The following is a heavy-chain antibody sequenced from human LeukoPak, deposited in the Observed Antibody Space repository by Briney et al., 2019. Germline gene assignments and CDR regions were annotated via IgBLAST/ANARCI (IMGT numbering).Heavy chain of an antibody. CDR1: GGTFSSYA. D-gene: IGHD6-13*01. Sequence: SVKLSCKVSGGTFSSYAFSWVRQAPGQGLEWMGRIIPIFGTANYEQKFQGRVTITTDESTSTAYMELSSLRSEDTAVYYCARGGSRGENYFDYWGQGTLVTVSS. V-gene: IGHV1-69*05. J-gene: IGHJ4*02. CDR2: IIPIFGTA. CDR3: ARGGSRGENYFDY.